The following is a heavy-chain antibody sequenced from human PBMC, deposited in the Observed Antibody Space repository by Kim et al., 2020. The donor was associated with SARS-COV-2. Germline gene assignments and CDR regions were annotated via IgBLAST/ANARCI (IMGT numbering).Heavy chain of an antibody. D-gene: IGHD2-15*01. CDR1: GFTFSSYG. CDR3: ASGLNSMRGGNTETDFDY. Sequence: GGSLRLSCAASGFTFSSYGMHWVRQAPGKGLEWVAVISYDGSNKYYADSVKGRFTISRDNSKNTLYLQMNSLRAEDTAVYYCASGLNSMRGGNTETDFDYWGQGTLVTVSS. CDR2: ISYDGSNK. V-gene: IGHV3-33*05. J-gene: IGHJ4*02.